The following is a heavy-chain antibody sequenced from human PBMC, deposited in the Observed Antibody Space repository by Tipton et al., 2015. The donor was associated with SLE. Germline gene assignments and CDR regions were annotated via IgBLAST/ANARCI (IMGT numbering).Heavy chain of an antibody. D-gene: IGHD4-17*01. CDR1: GGSFSGYY. Sequence: TLSLTCAVYGGSFSGYYWSWIRQPPGKRLEWIGEINHSGTTNYNPSLKSRVTISVDTSKNQFSMNLSSVTAADTAVYYCATSLMTTVSYYYYGMDVWGQGTTVTVSS. J-gene: IGHJ6*02. CDR2: INHSGTT. V-gene: IGHV4-34*01. CDR3: ATSLMTTVSYYYYGMDV.